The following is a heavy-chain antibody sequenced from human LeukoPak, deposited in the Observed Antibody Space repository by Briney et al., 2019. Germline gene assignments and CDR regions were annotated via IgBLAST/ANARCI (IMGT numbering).Heavy chain of an antibody. Sequence: SETLSLTCAVSGYSISSSYFWGWIRQPPGKGLEWIGSIYHSGTTYYNPSLKSRVTISVDTSRNQFSLKLTSVTAADTAVYYCARERDFYGSGTYRDFDYWGQGTLVTVSS. D-gene: IGHD3-10*01. CDR3: ARERDFYGSGTYRDFDY. V-gene: IGHV4-38-2*02. CDR1: GYSISSSYF. CDR2: IYHSGTT. J-gene: IGHJ4*02.